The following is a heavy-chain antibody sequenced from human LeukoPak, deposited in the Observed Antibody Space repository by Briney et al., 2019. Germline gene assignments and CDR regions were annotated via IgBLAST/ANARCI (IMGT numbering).Heavy chain of an antibody. CDR1: GFTFSTYS. Sequence: GGSLRLSCAASGFTFSTYSMSWVHQAPGKGLEWVANINQDGSEKYYVDSVKGRFTISRDNAKNSLYLQLNSLRAEDTAVYYCARYRTSHYDFWSGYYYYYGMDVWGQGTTVTVSS. D-gene: IGHD3-3*01. J-gene: IGHJ6*02. V-gene: IGHV3-7*01. CDR3: ARYRTSHYDFWSGYYYYYGMDV. CDR2: INQDGSEK.